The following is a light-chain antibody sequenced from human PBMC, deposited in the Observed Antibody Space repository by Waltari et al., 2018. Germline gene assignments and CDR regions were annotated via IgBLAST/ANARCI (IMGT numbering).Light chain of an antibody. Sequence: QPALTQPASVSGSPGQSSTLPCTGTRSAVWTYNVVSWCQQYPAKAPKFIIYEVSEGPSGVSNRFSGSKSGNTASLTISGLQAEDEADYYCCSYAGGTTYVFGTGTKVTVL. V-gene: IGLV2-23*02. CDR3: CSYAGGTTYV. CDR1: RSAVWTYNV. J-gene: IGLJ1*01. CDR2: EVS.